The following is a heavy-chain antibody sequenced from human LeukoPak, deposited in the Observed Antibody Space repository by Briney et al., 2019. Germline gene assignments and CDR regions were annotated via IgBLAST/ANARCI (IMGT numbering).Heavy chain of an antibody. CDR2: INSSGGST. V-gene: IGHV1-46*01. D-gene: IGHD3-3*01. CDR1: GYTFTSYY. CDR3: ARGAKLSGFDP. Sequence: ASVKVSCKASGYTFTSYYIHWVRQAPGQGLKWMGIINSSGGSTSYAQKFQGRVTMTRDMSTSTVYMELSSLRSEDTAVYYCARGAKLSGFDPWGQGTLVTVSS. J-gene: IGHJ5*02.